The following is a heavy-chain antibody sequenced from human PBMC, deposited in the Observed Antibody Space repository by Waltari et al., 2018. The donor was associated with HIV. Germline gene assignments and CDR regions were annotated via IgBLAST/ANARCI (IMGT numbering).Heavy chain of an antibody. CDR2: IGGSGGRT. D-gene: IGHD3-3*01. CDR3: AKGHYDFWSGSYYYGMDV. J-gene: IGHJ6*02. V-gene: IGHV3-23*01. Sequence: EVQLLESGGGLVQPGGSLRLPCAASGFPFRSHARTRVRQAPGKGLGWVSAIGGSGGRTDYADSVKGRFTISRDNSKNTLYLQMNSLRAEDTAVYYCAKGHYDFWSGSYYYGMDVWGQGTTVTVSS. CDR1: GFPFRSHA.